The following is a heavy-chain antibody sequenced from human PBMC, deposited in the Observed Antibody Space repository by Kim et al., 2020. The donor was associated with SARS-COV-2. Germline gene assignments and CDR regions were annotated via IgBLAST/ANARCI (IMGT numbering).Heavy chain of an antibody. CDR3: ARFSDLLKPGGLDY. D-gene: IGHD2-15*01. Sequence: GGSLRLSCAASGFTFSSYAMHWVRQAPGKGLEWVAVISYDGSNKYYADSVKGRFTISRDNSKNTLYLQMNSLRAEDTAVYYCARFSDLLKPGGLDYWGQGTLVTVSS. J-gene: IGHJ4*02. CDR2: ISYDGSNK. V-gene: IGHV3-30*04. CDR1: GFTFSSYA.